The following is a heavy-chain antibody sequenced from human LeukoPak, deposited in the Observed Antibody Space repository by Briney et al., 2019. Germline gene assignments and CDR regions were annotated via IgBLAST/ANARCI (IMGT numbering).Heavy chain of an antibody. CDR1: GYTFTSYG. V-gene: IGHV1-18*01. D-gene: IGHD2-2*02. CDR3: ARGPYCSSTSCYSAYYYYYGMDV. Sequence: ASVEVSCKASGYTFTSYGISWVRQAPGQGLEWMGWISAYNGNTNYAQKLQGRVTMTTDTSTSTAYMELRSLRSDDTAVYYCARGPYCSSTSCYSAYYYYYGMDVWGQGTTVTVSS. CDR2: ISAYNGNT. J-gene: IGHJ6*02.